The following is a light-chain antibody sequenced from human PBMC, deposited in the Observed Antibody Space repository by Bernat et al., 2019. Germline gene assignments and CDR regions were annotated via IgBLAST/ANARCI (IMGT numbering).Light chain of an antibody. CDR2: AAS. J-gene: IGKJ1*01. CDR1: QGISSY. Sequence: IQMTQSPSSLSASTGDRVTITCRASQGISSYLAWYQQKPGKAPKLLIYAASTLQSGVPSRFSGSGSGTDFTLTISCLQSEDFATYYCQQYYSYPWTFGQGTKVEIK. CDR3: QQYYSYPWT. V-gene: IGKV1-8*01.